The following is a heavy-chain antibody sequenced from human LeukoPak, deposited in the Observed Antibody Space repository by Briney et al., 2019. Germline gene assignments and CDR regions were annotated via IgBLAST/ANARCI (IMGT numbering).Heavy chain of an antibody. J-gene: IGHJ6*03. CDR2: IIPIFGTA. D-gene: IGHD3-10*01. CDR1: GGTFSSYA. Sequence: SVKVSCKASGGTFSSYAISWVRQAPGQGLEWMGGIIPIFGTANYAQKFQGRVTITADESTSTAYMELSSLRSEDTAVYYCAGGSYYYYYMDVWGKGTTVTVSS. CDR3: AGGSYYYYYMDV. V-gene: IGHV1-69*13.